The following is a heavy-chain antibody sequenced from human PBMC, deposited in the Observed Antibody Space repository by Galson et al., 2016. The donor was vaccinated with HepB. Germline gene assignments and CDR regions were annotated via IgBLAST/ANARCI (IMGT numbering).Heavy chain of an antibody. D-gene: IGHD2-8*02. CDR2: ISGSGDTT. Sequence: SLRLSCAGTGFTFSTYAMSWVRQAPGKRLEWVSAISGSGDTTYYADSVKGRFSISRDNSKNTLYLQMSSLTAADTAVYYCASRPGGASVYYGVFDYWGQGALVTVSS. V-gene: IGHV3-23*01. J-gene: IGHJ4*02. CDR1: GFTFSTYA. CDR3: ASRPGGASVYYGVFDY.